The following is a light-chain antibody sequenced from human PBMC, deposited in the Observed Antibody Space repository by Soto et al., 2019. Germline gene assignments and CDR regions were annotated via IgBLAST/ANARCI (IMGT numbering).Light chain of an antibody. V-gene: IGKV1-39*01. J-gene: IGKJ2*01. CDR3: QQSYSTPRVT. CDR2: ASS. CDR1: QSINNN. Sequence: DIQMTQSPSSLSASVGDRVIIICRASQSINNNLNWYQQKPGKAPNLLIYASSSLQSGVPSRFSGSGSGTDFTLTISTLQPEDFATYYCQQSYSTPRVTFGQGTKLEIK.